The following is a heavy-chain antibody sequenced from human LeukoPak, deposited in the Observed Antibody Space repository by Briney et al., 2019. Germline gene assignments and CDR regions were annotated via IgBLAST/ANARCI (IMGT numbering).Heavy chain of an antibody. V-gene: IGHV3-23*01. Sequence: PGGSLRLSCAASGFTFSGSAMHWVRQASGKGLEWVSAISGSGGSTYYADSVKGRFTISRDNSKNTLYLQMNSLRAEDTAVYYCAKDLRRRVSSGYNFDYWGQGTLVTVSS. CDR3: AKDLRRRVSSGYNFDY. J-gene: IGHJ4*02. D-gene: IGHD3-22*01. CDR2: ISGSGGST. CDR1: GFTFSGSA.